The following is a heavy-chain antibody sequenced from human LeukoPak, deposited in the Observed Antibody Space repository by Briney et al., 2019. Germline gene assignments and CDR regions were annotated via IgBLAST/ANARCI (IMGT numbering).Heavy chain of an antibody. J-gene: IGHJ5*02. Sequence: SETLSLTCTVSGGSISSYYWSWIRQPPGKGLEWIGYTYYSGSTNYNPSLKSRVTISVDTSKNQFSLKLSSVTAADTAVYYCARLLSANWFDPWGQGTLVTVSS. V-gene: IGHV4-59*01. CDR2: TYYSGST. CDR3: ARLLSANWFDP. D-gene: IGHD1-26*01. CDR1: GGSISSYY.